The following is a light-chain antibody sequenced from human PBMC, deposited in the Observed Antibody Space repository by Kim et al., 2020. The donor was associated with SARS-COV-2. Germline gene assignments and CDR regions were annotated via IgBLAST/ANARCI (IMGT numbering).Light chain of an antibody. CDR1: SGSIASNY. Sequence: KPVTISGTGSSGSIASNYVQWYQQRPGSAPTTVIYEDNQRPSGVPDRFSGSIDSSSNSASLTISGLKTEDEADYYCQSYDSSNHVVFGGGTQLTVL. CDR2: EDN. CDR3: QSYDSSNHVV. J-gene: IGLJ2*01. V-gene: IGLV6-57*02.